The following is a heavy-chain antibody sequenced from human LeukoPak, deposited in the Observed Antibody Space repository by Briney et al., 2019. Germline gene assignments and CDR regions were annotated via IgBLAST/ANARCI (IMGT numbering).Heavy chain of an antibody. Sequence: PSETLSLTCTVSGGSISSYYWSWIRQPPGKGLEWIWYIYYSGSTNYNPSLKSRVTISVDTSKNQFSLKLSSVTAADTAVYYCARASDFWSGYYLDYWGQGTLVTVSS. CDR2: IYYSGST. CDR3: ARASDFWSGYYLDY. V-gene: IGHV4-59*01. CDR1: GGSISSYY. D-gene: IGHD3-3*01. J-gene: IGHJ4*02.